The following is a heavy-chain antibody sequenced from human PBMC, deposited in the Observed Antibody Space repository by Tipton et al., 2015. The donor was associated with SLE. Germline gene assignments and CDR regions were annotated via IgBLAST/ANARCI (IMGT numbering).Heavy chain of an antibody. CDR3: ARGSDGEYVRYFDV. Sequence: TLSLTCTVFGGSISSSRYYWGWIRQPPGKGLEWIGNIDYSGSTHDNPSLKSRVTTSVDTSKNQFSLRLTSVTAADTAVYYCARGSDGEYVRYFDVWGPGTLVTVSS. CDR2: IDYSGST. D-gene: IGHD4-17*01. CDR1: GGSISSSRYY. J-gene: IGHJ2*01. V-gene: IGHV4-39*07.